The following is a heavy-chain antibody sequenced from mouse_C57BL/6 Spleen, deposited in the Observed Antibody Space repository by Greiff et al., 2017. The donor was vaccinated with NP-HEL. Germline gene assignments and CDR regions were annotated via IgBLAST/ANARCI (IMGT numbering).Heavy chain of an antibody. J-gene: IGHJ3*01. CDR1: GYTFTDYN. D-gene: IGHD2-4*01. Sequence: EVKLQQSGPELVKPGASVKIPCKASGYTFTDYNMDWVKQSHGKSLEWIGDINPNNGGTIYNQKFKGKATLTVDKSSSTAYMELRSLTSEDTAVYYCARRYDYGGFAYWGQGTLVTVSA. CDR2: INPNNGGT. CDR3: ARRYDYGGFAY. V-gene: IGHV1-18*01.